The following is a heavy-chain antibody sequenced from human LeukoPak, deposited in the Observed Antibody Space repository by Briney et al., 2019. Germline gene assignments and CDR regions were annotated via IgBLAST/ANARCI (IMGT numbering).Heavy chain of an antibody. J-gene: IGHJ5*02. Sequence: SETLSLTCAVSGGSISSGGYSWSWIRQPPGKGLEWIGYSYHSGSTYYNPSLKSRVTISVDRSKNQFSLKLSSVTAADTAVYYCARALWFGEYRKGWFDPWGRGTLVTVSS. CDR1: GGSISSGGYS. V-gene: IGHV4-30-2*01. D-gene: IGHD3-10*01. CDR2: SYHSGST. CDR3: ARALWFGEYRKGWFDP.